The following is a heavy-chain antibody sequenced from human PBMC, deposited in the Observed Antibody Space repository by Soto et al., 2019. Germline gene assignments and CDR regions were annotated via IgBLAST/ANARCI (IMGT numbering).Heavy chain of an antibody. V-gene: IGHV1-69*01. CDR3: TRGSHSPGIAVAGYYY. D-gene: IGHD6-19*01. CDR1: GVPFSSYA. Sequence: QVQLVQSGAEVKKPGSSVKVSCKASGVPFSSYAISWVRQAPGQGLEWMGGNIPIFGTANYAQKFQGRVTITADESTSTAYMELSSLTSEDTAMYYCTRGSHSPGIAVAGYYYWGQGTLVTVSS. CDR2: NIPIFGTA. J-gene: IGHJ4*02.